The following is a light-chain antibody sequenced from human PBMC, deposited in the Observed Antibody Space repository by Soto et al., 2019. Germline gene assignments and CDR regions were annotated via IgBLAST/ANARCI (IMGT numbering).Light chain of an antibody. CDR2: DVS. J-gene: IGLJ1*01. Sequence: QSALTQPRSVSGSPGQSVTISCTGTSSDVGGYNYVSWYQQHPGKAPKLMIYDVSKRPSGVPDRFSGSKSGNTASLPISGLQAEDEADYYCCSFAGSYYVFGPGIKLTVL. V-gene: IGLV2-11*01. CDR1: SSDVGGYNY. CDR3: CSFAGSYYV.